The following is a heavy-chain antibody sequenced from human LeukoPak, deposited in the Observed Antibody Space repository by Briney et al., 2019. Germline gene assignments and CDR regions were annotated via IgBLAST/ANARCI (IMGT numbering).Heavy chain of an antibody. CDR3: ARGELGHFDY. D-gene: IGHD7-27*01. V-gene: IGHV4-31*03. Sequence: SETLSLTCTVSGGSISSGGYSWSWIRQHPGKGLEWIGYIYYSGNTHYNPSLKSRVTISVDTSKNQFSLRLSSVTAADTAVYYCARGELGHFDYWGQGTLVTVSS. J-gene: IGHJ4*02. CDR2: IYYSGNT. CDR1: GGSISSGGYS.